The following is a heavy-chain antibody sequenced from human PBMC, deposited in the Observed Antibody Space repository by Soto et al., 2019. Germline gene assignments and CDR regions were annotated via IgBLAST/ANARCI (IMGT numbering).Heavy chain of an antibody. D-gene: IGHD3-3*01. CDR1: GDSISTYY. J-gene: IGHJ4*02. Sequence: SETLSLTCTVSGDSISTYYWHWIRLPPGKGLEWIGYIYYTGDTNYNPSLKSRVTISLDTSKNQFSLKLSSVTAADTAVYYCARCLQQIWSGSLTLDYWGQGTMVAVSS. CDR2: IYYTGDT. V-gene: IGHV4-59*12. CDR3: ARCLQQIWSGSLTLDY.